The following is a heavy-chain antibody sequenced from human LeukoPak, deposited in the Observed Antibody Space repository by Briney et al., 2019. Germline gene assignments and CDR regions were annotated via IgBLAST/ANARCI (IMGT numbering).Heavy chain of an antibody. D-gene: IGHD5-12*01. CDR1: GFAFSKYT. CDR2: ISDRHVT. V-gene: IGHV3-23*01. Sequence: GGSLRLSCVTSGFAFSKYTMNWVRQAPGKGLEWLSYISDRHVTYYADSVKGRFTISRDNSKNTLYLQMNSLRAEDTAVYYCARAVRSGYDLNYFDYWGQGTLVTVSS. CDR3: ARAVRSGYDLNYFDY. J-gene: IGHJ4*02.